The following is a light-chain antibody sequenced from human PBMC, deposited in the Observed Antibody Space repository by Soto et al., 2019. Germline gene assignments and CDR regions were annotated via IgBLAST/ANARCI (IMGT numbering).Light chain of an antibody. CDR2: GAS. CDR3: QQYGSSFT. CDR1: QSVSSSY. Sequence: EIVLTQSPGTLSLSPGERATLSCRASQSVSSSYLAWYQQKPGQAPRLLIYGASSRATGIPDRFSGSGSGTDFTLTISRLEPEDCAVYYCQQYGSSFTFGPGTKGDIK. J-gene: IGKJ3*01. V-gene: IGKV3-20*01.